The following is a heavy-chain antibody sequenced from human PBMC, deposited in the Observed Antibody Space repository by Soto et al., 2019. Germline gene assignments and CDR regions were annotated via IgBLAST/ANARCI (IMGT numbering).Heavy chain of an antibody. CDR2: MNPDGSFI. CDR1: EFTFSSSW. CDR3: VTGWSEY. V-gene: IGHV3-74*01. D-gene: IGHD2-15*01. Sequence: GGSLRLSCVVSEFTFSSSWMHWVRQAPGKGLVWVSRMNPDGSFINYADSVKGRFTTSRDNAKNMLYLQMNSLRAEDTPLYYCVTGWSEYWGQGTLVTVSS. J-gene: IGHJ4*02.